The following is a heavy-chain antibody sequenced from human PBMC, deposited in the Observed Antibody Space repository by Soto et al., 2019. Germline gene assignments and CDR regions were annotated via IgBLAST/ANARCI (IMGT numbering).Heavy chain of an antibody. CDR1: GFVFSSYH. CDR3: ARDKGYCSSTSCYYDYYMDV. D-gene: IGHD2-2*01. Sequence: EVQLVESGGGLVQPGGSPRLSCAASGFVFSSYHMNWVRQAPGKGLEWISYISSSSDNIYYADSVRGRFTISRDNAKNSLYLQRNRLRAEDTAVYYCARDKGYCSSTSCYYDYYMDVWGKGTTVTVSS. CDR2: ISSSSDNI. J-gene: IGHJ6*03. V-gene: IGHV3-48*01.